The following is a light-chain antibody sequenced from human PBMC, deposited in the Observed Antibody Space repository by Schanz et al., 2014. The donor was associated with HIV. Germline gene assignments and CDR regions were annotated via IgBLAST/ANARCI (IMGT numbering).Light chain of an antibody. CDR1: SSNIGSNA. CDR2: ANM. V-gene: IGLV1-44*01. Sequence: QSVLTQPPSASGTPGQRVTISCSGSSSNIGSNAVHWYQQLPGTAPRLLMYANMERPSGVPDRFSGSKSGTSASLAITGLQAEDEAEYYCSSYAGSYTWVFGGGTQLTVL. J-gene: IGLJ3*02. CDR3: SSYAGSYTWV.